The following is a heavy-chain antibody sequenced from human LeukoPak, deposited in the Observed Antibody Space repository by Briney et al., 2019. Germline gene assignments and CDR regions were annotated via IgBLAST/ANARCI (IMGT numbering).Heavy chain of an antibody. Sequence: ASVKVSCKVSGYYGISWVRQAPGQGLEWMGWISAYNGNTNYAQKLQGRVTMTTDTSTSTAYMELRSLRSDDTAVYYCARRGKGYSGYEDYYMDVWGKGTTVTVSS. CDR3: ARRGKGYSGYEDYYMDV. CDR1: GYYG. CDR2: ISAYNGNT. D-gene: IGHD5-12*01. J-gene: IGHJ6*03. V-gene: IGHV1-18*01.